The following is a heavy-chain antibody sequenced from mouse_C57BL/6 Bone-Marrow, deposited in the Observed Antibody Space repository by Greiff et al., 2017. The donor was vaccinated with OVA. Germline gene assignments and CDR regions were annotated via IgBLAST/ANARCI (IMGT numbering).Heavy chain of an antibody. J-gene: IGHJ2*01. CDR2: ISSGGSYT. Sequence: EVMLVESGGDLVKPGGSLKLSCAASGFTFSSYGMSWVRQTPDKRLEWVATISSGGSYTYYPDSVKGRFTISRDNAKNTLYLQMMSLKSEDEAMNYCARTVESSNYGGDDWGKGTTLTVSS. CDR3: ARTVESSNYGGDD. V-gene: IGHV5-6*01. CDR1: GFTFSSYG. D-gene: IGHD2-5*01.